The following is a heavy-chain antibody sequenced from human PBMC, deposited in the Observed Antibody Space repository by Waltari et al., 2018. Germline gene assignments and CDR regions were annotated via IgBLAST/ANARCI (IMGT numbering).Heavy chain of an antibody. CDR3: ATTSGTNWHLNY. Sequence: QVQVVESGGGVVQPGKSLRLSCGVSGLTFSNFGMHWVRQAPGKGVEWGSIIWYDGMGKYYAEAVKGRFTISRDNSKNSLYLEMNSLRAEDTAVYYCATTSGTNWHLNYWGQGTLVTVSS. D-gene: IGHD1-1*01. CDR1: GLTFSNFG. V-gene: IGHV3-33*01. CDR2: IWYDGMGK. J-gene: IGHJ4*02.